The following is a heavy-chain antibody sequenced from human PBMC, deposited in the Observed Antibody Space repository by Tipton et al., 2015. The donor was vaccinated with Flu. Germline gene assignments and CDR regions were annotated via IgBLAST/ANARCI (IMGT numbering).Heavy chain of an antibody. CDR1: GGSISNYY. D-gene: IGHD6-19*01. Sequence: TLSLTCTVSGGSISNYYWSWIRQPAGKGLEWIGRIYSSGSTNYNPSLKSRVTMSVDTSRNQFSLRLISVTAADTAVYYCAKGPYSGDWYRFNYWGQGTLVTVSS. CDR2: IYSSGST. J-gene: IGHJ4*02. CDR3: AKGPYSGDWYRFNY. V-gene: IGHV4-4*07.